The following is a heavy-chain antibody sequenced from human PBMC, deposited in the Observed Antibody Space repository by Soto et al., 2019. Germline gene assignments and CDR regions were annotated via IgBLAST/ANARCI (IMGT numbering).Heavy chain of an antibody. Sequence: QITLKESGPTLVKPTQTLTLTCTSSGFSLSTYGVVVGWIRQPPGKALEWLALIYWDDDKRYSPSLKNRLTITKDTSKKQVVLTMTNMDPVDTATYYCAHRPGYNYGYGYWGQGTLVTVSS. CDR1: GFSLSTYGVV. D-gene: IGHD5-18*01. J-gene: IGHJ4*02. V-gene: IGHV2-5*02. CDR2: IYWDDDK. CDR3: AHRPGYNYGYGY.